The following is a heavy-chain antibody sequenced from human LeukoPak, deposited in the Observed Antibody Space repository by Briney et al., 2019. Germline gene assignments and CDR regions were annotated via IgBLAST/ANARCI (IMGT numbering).Heavy chain of an antibody. CDR2: ISYDGSNK. V-gene: IGHV3-30*07. J-gene: IGHJ4*02. Sequence: SCTASGGTFSSYAISWVRQAPGQGLEWVAVISYDGSNKYYADTVKGRFTISRDNAKNSLYLQMNSLRAEDTAVYYCARDSTSSGIAPLDYWGQGTLVTVSS. CDR1: GGTFSSYA. D-gene: IGHD3-22*01. CDR3: ARDSTSSGIAPLDY.